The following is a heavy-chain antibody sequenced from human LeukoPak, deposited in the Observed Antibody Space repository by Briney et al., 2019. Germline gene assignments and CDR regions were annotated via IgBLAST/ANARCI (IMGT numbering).Heavy chain of an antibody. CDR2: IYYSGST. V-gene: IGHV4-59*12. Sequence: PSETLSLTCNVSGGSIRGYYWSWIRQPPGKGLEWIGYIYYSGSTYYNPSLKSRVTISVDTSKNQFSLKLSSVTAADTAVYYCAGHSGGYAYWGQGTLVTVSS. D-gene: IGHD5-12*01. CDR3: AGHSGGYAY. J-gene: IGHJ4*02. CDR1: GGSIRGYY.